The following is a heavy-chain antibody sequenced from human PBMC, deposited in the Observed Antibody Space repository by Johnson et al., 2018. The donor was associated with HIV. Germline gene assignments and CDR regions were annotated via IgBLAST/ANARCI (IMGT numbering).Heavy chain of an antibody. CDR1: QFMFSRYW. D-gene: IGHD1-1*01. CDR3: ARDLDWVDGFDI. J-gene: IGHJ3*02. Sequence: VQLVESGGGLVQPGGSLRLSCAASQFMFSRYWMTWVRQAPGKGLEWVANINQDGSEKHYVDSVKGRFTISRDNAKNSLYLQMDSLRAEDTAVYYCARDLDWVDGFDICGQGTMVSVSS. CDR2: INQDGSEK. V-gene: IGHV3-7*01.